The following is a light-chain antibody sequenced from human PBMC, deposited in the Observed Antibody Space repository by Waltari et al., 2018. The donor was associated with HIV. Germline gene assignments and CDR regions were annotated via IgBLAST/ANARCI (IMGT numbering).Light chain of an antibody. Sequence: QSALTQPASVSGSPGQSITISCTGTSSDVGGYNYVSWYQHHPGKAPKVMIYDVSNRPSGVSNRCSGSKSGKSASLPISVLQAEDEADDYCSSYTSSSSWVFGGGTKLTVL. CDR3: SSYTSSSSWV. J-gene: IGLJ3*02. CDR1: SSDVGGYNY. CDR2: DVS. V-gene: IGLV2-14*03.